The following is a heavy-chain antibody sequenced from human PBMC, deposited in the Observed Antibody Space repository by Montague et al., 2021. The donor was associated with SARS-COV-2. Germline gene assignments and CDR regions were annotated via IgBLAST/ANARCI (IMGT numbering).Heavy chain of an antibody. CDR2: IYDSGST. CDR3: ARENTVTTFGGPYYIDS. V-gene: IGHV4-59*02. CDR1: GSSVRSYY. J-gene: IGHJ4*02. Sequence: SETLSLTCIASGSSVRSYYWSWIRQPPGKGLEWIGYIYDSGSTNYNPSLKSRVTISVDTSKNQFSLKLSSVTAADTAVYYCARENTVTTFGGPYYIDSWGQGTRVPVSP. D-gene: IGHD4-17*01.